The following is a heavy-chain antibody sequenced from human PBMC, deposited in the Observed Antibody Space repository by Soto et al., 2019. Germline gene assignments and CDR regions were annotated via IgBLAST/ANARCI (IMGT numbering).Heavy chain of an antibody. Sequence: QVQLVQSGAEVKKPGASVKVSCKASGYTFTSYYMHWVRQAPGQGLEWMGIINPSGGSTSYAQKFQRSVTMTRDTSTSTVYMELSSLRSEDTAVYYCARRKGITMVRGEFDYWGQGTLVTVSS. CDR1: GYTFTSYY. CDR2: INPSGGST. D-gene: IGHD3-10*01. V-gene: IGHV1-46*01. J-gene: IGHJ4*02. CDR3: ARRKGITMVRGEFDY.